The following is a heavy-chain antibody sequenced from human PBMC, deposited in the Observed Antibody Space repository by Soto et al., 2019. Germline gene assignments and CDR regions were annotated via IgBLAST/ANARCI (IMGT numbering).Heavy chain of an antibody. CDR2: IYYSGST. V-gene: IGHV4-31*03. D-gene: IGHD3-22*01. CDR3: ARGMYYYDSSGYYHYAYYFDD. J-gene: IGHJ4*02. Sequence: TLSVTCTVSGGSISSGGYYWSWIRQHPGEVLEWIGYIYYSGSTYYNPSLKSRVTISVDTSKNQFSLKLSSVTAADTAVYYCARGMYYYDSSGYYHYAYYFDDWAQGTLVTVSS. CDR1: GGSISSGGYY.